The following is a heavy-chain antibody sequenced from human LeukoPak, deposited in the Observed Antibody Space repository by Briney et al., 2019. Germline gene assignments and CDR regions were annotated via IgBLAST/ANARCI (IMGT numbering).Heavy chain of an antibody. CDR1: GFTFSSYG. D-gene: IGHD2-2*01. CDR3: AKAPLLGYRTSTSCYGYFDH. CDR2: ISGSGDST. Sequence: GGSLRLSCTASGFTFSSYGMSWVRQAPGKGLEWVSVISGSGDSTYYADSVKGRFTISRDNSKNTLYLQIHSLKAEDTAIYYCAKAPLLGYRTSTSCYGYFDHWGQGTLVTVSS. V-gene: IGHV3-23*01. J-gene: IGHJ4*02.